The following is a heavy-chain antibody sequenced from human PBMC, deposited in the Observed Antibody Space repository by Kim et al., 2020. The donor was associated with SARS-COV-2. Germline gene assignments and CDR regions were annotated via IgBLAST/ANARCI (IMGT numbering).Heavy chain of an antibody. Sequence: GESLKISCKGSGYSFTSYWIGWVRQMPGKGLEWMGIIYPGDSDTRYSPSFQGQVTISADKSISTAYLQWSSLKASDTAMYYCARIKDVDTAMVGGWFDPWGQGTLVTVSS. CDR1: GYSFTSYW. CDR3: ARIKDVDTAMVGGWFDP. V-gene: IGHV5-51*01. D-gene: IGHD5-18*01. J-gene: IGHJ5*02. CDR2: IYPGDSDT.